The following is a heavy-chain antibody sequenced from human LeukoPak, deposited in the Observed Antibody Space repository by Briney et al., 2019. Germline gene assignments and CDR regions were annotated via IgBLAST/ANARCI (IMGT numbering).Heavy chain of an antibody. Sequence: GASVKVSCKASGYTFTSYGISWVRQAPGQGLEWMGIINPSGGSTSYAQKFQGRVTMTRDTSTSTVYMELSSLRSEDTAVYYCATSSSWPPNFDYWGQGTLVTVSS. CDR3: ATSSSWPPNFDY. CDR1: GYTFTSYG. J-gene: IGHJ4*02. D-gene: IGHD6-13*01. CDR2: INPSGGST. V-gene: IGHV1-46*01.